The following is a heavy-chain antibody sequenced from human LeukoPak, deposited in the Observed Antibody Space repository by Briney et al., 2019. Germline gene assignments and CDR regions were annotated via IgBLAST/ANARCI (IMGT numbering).Heavy chain of an antibody. J-gene: IGHJ4*02. Sequence: SETLSLTCTVSGGSISSYYWSCIRQPPGKGLEWSGYIYYSGSTNYNPSLKSRVTISVDTSKNQFSLKLSSVTAADTAVYYCARGGGPPDFDYWGQGTLVTVSS. D-gene: IGHD3-16*01. CDR2: IYYSGST. CDR1: GGSISSYY. CDR3: ARGGGPPDFDY. V-gene: IGHV4-59*08.